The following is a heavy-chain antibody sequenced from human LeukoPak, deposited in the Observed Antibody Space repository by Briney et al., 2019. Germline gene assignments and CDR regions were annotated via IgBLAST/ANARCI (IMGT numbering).Heavy chain of an antibody. J-gene: IGHJ6*02. CDR1: GGSFSGYY. D-gene: IGHD4-17*01. V-gene: IGHV4-34*01. CDR2: INHSGST. CDR3: ARTLWIYGDPFYGMDV. Sequence: PSETLSLTCAVYGGSFSGYYWSWIRQPPGKGLEWIGEINHSGSTNYNPSLKSRVTISVDKSKNQFSLKLRSVTAADTAVYYCARTLWIYGDPFYGMDVWGQGTTVTVSS.